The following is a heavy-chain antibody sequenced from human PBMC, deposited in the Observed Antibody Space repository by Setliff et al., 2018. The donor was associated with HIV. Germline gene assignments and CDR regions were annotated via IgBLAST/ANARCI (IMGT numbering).Heavy chain of an antibody. V-gene: IGHV4-61*02. D-gene: IGHD5-12*01. Sequence: SETLSLTCTVSGGSISSGSYYWSWIRQPAGKGLEWIGRIYTSGSTNYNPSLKSRVTISIDTSKNQFSLKLTSVTAADTAVYYCARRGAYGYDYFDYWGPGILVTVSS. CDR1: GGSISSGSYY. CDR3: ARRGAYGYDYFDY. CDR2: IYTSGST. J-gene: IGHJ4*02.